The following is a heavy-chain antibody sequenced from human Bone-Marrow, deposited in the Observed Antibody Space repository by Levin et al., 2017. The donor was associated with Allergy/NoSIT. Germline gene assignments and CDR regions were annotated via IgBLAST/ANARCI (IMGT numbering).Heavy chain of an antibody. CDR2: MNPNSGNT. CDR3: AGVDDYGDYGY. V-gene: IGHV1-8*01. CDR1: GYTFTSYD. D-gene: IGHD4-17*01. J-gene: IGHJ4*02. Sequence: GGSLRLSCKASGYTFTSYDINWVRQATGQGLEWMGWMNPNSGNTGYAQKFQGRVTMTRNTSISTAYMELSSLRSEDTAVYYCAGVDDYGDYGYWGQGTLVTVSS.